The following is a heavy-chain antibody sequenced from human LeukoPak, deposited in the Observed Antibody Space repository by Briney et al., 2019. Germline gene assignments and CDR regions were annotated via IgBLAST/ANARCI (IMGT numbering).Heavy chain of an antibody. V-gene: IGHV3-23*01. J-gene: IGHJ5*02. Sequence: PGGSLRLSCAASGFTFSSYAMSWVRQAPGKGLEWVSAISDSGGYTYYADSVKGRFTISSDNSKNTLYLQMNSLRAEDTAVYYCAIGYGSGRPGNWFDPWGQGTLVTVSS. D-gene: IGHD3-10*01. CDR3: AIGYGSGRPGNWFDP. CDR2: ISDSGGYT. CDR1: GFTFSSYA.